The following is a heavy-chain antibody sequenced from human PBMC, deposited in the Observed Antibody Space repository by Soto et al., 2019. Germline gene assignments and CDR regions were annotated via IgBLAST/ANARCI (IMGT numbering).Heavy chain of an antibody. CDR1: GFTFSSYS. J-gene: IGHJ5*02. CDR2: ISSSSSTI. Sequence: GGSLRLSCAASGFTFSSYSMNWVRQAPGKGLEWVSYISSSSSTIYYADSVKGRFTISRDNAKNSLYLQMNSLRAEDTAVYYSARGPPSWFDPWGQGTLVTVSS. V-gene: IGHV3-48*01. CDR3: ARGPPSWFDP.